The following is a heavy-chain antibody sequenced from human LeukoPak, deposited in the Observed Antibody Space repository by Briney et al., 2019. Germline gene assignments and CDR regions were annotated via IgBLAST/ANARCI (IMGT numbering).Heavy chain of an antibody. D-gene: IGHD6-19*01. CDR3: AKSSQRGLIAVVGSAPLYFDS. CDR1: GFSFGDYA. Sequence: PGGSLRLSCAASGFSFGDYAMHWVRHVPGKGLEWVSGISWNSATIAYAESVKGRFTVSRDSAKNSLYLQMNSLTSEDTAFYFCAKSSQRGLIAVVGSAPLYFDSWGQGILVTVSS. J-gene: IGHJ4*02. CDR2: ISWNSATI. V-gene: IGHV3-9*01.